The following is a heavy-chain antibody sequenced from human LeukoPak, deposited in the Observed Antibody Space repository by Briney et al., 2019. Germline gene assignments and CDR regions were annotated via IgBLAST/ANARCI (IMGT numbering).Heavy chain of an antibody. Sequence: GGSLRLSCAASGFTFSSYSMNWVRQAPGKGLEWVSYISSSSSTIYYADSVKGRFTISRDNAKNSLYLQMNSLRAEDTAVYYCARSYGSGSHDYWGQGTLVTVSS. V-gene: IGHV3-48*01. D-gene: IGHD3-10*01. CDR3: ARSYGSGSHDY. CDR1: GFTFSSYS. CDR2: ISSSSSTI. J-gene: IGHJ4*02.